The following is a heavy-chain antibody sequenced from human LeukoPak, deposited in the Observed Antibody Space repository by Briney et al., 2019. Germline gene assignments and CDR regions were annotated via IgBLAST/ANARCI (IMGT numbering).Heavy chain of an antibody. CDR1: GDSIRPYY. CDR2: IYYSGAN. V-gene: IGHV4-39*02. CDR3: VRVRGYWLVRGYLDY. D-gene: IGHD6-19*01. J-gene: IGHJ4*02. Sequence: PSETLSLTCTVSGDSIRPYYWGWIRQSPGKGLEWIGSIYYSGANHYNPSLKSRVTMSVDTSKNQFSVKLTSVTATDTAVYYCVRVRGYWLVRGYLDYWGQGTQVTVSS.